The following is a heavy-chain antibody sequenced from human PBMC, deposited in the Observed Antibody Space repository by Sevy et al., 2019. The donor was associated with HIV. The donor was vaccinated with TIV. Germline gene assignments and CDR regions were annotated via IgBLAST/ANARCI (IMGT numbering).Heavy chain of an antibody. D-gene: IGHD3-10*01. Sequence: SGPTLVKPTQTLTLTCTFSGFSLNNGGVGVGWIRQSPGKALEWLALIFGDDDSRYSPSLKSPLPITKDTSKNQVVLTKFNMDLVDTATYYCAHSTSFHVYYYWFFDLWGRGTLVTVSS. V-gene: IGHV2-5*02. CDR3: AHSTSFHVYYYWFFDL. J-gene: IGHJ2*01. CDR2: IFGDDDS. CDR1: GFSLNNGGVG.